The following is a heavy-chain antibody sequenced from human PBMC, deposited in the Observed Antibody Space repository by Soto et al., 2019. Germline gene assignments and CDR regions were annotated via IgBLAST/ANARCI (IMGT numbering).Heavy chain of an antibody. J-gene: IGHJ4*02. CDR1: GFSFTSHW. V-gene: IGHV3-7*04. CDR3: VTDYDAKGWGTY. CDR2: LNDEGSGE. D-gene: IGHD3-16*01. Sequence: PGGSLRLSCAASGFSFTSHWMDWVRQVPGKGMERLAMLNDEGSGEYYVDSVQGRFTISRDNAKNSLYLEMDSLRAEDTAVYYCVTDYDAKGWGTYWGQGP.